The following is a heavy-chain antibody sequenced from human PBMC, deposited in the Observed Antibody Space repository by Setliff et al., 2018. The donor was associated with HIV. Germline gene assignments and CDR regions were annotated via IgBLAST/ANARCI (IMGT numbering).Heavy chain of an antibody. D-gene: IGHD1-1*01. J-gene: IGHJ4*02. Sequence: GASVKVSCKASGDTFSSYAISWVRQAPGQGLEWMGGIIPMVSLPNFAQSFLGRLTITANRSTTTAYMELSRLTSEDTAVYYCARGQLKPTGYFFDYWGLGTLVTVSS. V-gene: IGHV1-69*10. CDR3: ARGQLKPTGYFFDY. CDR2: IIPMVSLP. CDR1: GDTFSSYA.